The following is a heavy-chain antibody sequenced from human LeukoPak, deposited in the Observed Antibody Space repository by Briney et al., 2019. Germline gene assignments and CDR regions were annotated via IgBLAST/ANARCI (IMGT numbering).Heavy chain of an antibody. CDR3: ARASHDYGDLLDAFDI. D-gene: IGHD4-17*01. CDR2: IKQDGSEK. J-gene: IGHJ3*02. Sequence: PGGSPRLSCAASGFTFSSYWMSWVRQAPGKGLEWVANIKQDGSEKYYVDSVKGRFTISRDNAKNSLYLQMNSLRAEDTAVYYCARASHDYGDLLDAFDIWGQGTMVTVSS. CDR1: GFTFSSYW. V-gene: IGHV3-7*01.